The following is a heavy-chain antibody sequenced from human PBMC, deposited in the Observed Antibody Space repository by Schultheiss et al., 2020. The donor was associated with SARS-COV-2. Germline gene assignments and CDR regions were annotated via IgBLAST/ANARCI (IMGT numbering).Heavy chain of an antibody. CDR3: ARDNLNVPAVQNWFDP. D-gene: IGHD2-2*01. J-gene: IGHJ5*02. V-gene: IGHV4-34*01. CDR2: INHSGST. CDR1: GGSFSGYY. Sequence: SQTLSLTCAVYGGSFSGYYWSWIRQPPGKGLEWIGEINHSGSTNYNPSLKSRVTISVDTSKNQFSLKLSSVTAADTAVYYCARDNLNVPAVQNWFDPWGQGTRVTVSS.